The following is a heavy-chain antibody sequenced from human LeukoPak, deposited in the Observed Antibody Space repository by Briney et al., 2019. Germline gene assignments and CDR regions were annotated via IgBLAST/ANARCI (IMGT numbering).Heavy chain of an antibody. D-gene: IGHD5-12*01. CDR2: IYPGDSDT. CDR3: ARSKLKFSGYDWYWFDP. Sequence: GESLKISCKGSGYSFTSYWIGWVRQMPGKGLEWMGIIYPGDSDTRYRPSFQGQVTISADKSISTAYLQWSSLKASDTAMYYCARSKLKFSGYDWYWFDPWGQGTLVTVSS. V-gene: IGHV5-51*01. CDR1: GYSFTSYW. J-gene: IGHJ5*02.